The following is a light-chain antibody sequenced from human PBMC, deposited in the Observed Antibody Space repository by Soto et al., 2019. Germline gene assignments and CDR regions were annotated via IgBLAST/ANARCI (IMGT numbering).Light chain of an antibody. CDR2: AAS. V-gene: IGKV1-27*01. CDR1: QDIGYY. Sequence: DIQMTQYPSSLSASVGARLTTTCVASQDIGYYLAWYQQKPGKVPRLLIDAASTLQSGVPSRFSGSGSGTEFTLTSSSLQPDDFATYYCQQYNSYSLTFGQGTKVDI. J-gene: IGKJ1*01. CDR3: QQYNSYSLT.